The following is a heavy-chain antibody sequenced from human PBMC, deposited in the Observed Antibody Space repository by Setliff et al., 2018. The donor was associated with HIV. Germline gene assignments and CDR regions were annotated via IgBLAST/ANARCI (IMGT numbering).Heavy chain of an antibody. Sequence: SETLSLTCTVSGGSVSSPGYYWGWIRQPPGKGLEWIGSVYNSGITFENPSLKSRVTISVDRSGNQFSLRLTSVTAADTAVYYCATCRHRPSNWFDPWGQGTVVTVSS. V-gene: IGHV4-39*07. CDR1: GGSVSSPGYY. CDR3: ATCRHRPSNWFDP. J-gene: IGHJ5*02. CDR2: VYNSGIT.